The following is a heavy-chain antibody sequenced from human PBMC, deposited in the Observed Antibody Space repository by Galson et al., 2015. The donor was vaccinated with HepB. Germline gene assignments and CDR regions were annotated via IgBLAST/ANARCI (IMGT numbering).Heavy chain of an antibody. Sequence: SETLSLTCTVSGGSISSYYWSWIRQPPGKGLEWIGYIYYSGSTNYNPSLKSRVTISVDTSKNQFSLKLSSVTAADTAVYYCARDTMVRARVGYFDYWGQGTLVTVSS. CDR3: ARDTMVRARVGYFDY. J-gene: IGHJ4*02. D-gene: IGHD3-10*01. CDR2: IYYSGST. V-gene: IGHV4-59*01. CDR1: GGSISSYY.